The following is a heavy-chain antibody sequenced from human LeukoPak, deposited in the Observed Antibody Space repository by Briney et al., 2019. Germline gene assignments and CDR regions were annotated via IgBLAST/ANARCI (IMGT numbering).Heavy chain of an antibody. V-gene: IGHV3-23*01. CDR3: AKDMYRLGYCSSTSCPDWFDP. CDR1: GFTFSDYY. D-gene: IGHD2-2*01. J-gene: IGHJ5*02. Sequence: GGSLRLSCAASGFTFSDYYMSWIRQAPGRGLEWVSAISGSGGSTYYADSVKGRFTISRDNSKNTLYLQMNSLRAEDTAVYYCAKDMYRLGYCSSTSCPDWFDPWGQGTLVTVSS. CDR2: ISGSGGST.